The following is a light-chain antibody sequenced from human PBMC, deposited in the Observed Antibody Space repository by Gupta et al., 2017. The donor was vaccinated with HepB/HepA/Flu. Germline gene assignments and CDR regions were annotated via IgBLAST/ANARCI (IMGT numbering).Light chain of an antibody. CDR1: QSISSY. CDR2: AAS. V-gene: IGKV1-39*01. CDR3: QQRDSTPLT. J-gene: IGKJ4*01. Sequence: DIQMTQPPSSLFASVGDRVTITCRASQSISSYLNWYQQKPGKAPKLLIYAASSLQSGVPSRFSGSGSGTDFTLTISRLQPEDFATYYCQQRDSTPLTFGGGTXVEIK.